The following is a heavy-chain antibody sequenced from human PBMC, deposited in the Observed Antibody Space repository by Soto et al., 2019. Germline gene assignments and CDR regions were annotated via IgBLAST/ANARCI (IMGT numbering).Heavy chain of an antibody. D-gene: IGHD1-20*01. CDR2: IWYDGSNK. Sequence: GGSLRLSCAASGFTFSSYGMHWVRQAPGKGLEWVAVIWYDGSNKYYADSVKGRFTISRDNSKNTLYLQMNSLRAEDTAVYYCARRHKKQLTGTTSRYYYYYMDVWGKGTTVTVSS. CDR1: GFTFSSYG. J-gene: IGHJ6*03. V-gene: IGHV3-33*01. CDR3: ARRHKKQLTGTTSRYYYYYMDV.